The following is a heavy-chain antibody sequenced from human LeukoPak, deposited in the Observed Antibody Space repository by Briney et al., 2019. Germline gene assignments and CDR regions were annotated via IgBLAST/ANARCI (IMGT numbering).Heavy chain of an antibody. CDR3: ARDPRNVGLAP. D-gene: IGHD2-15*01. CDR1: GLSLSGYW. CDR2: NNGDGSTT. V-gene: IGHV3-74*01. J-gene: IGHJ5*02. Sequence: GGSLRLSCVASGLSLSGYWMYWVRQAPGKGLMYISRNNGDGSTTNYADVVKGRFTMSRDNVKNTLYLQMNRLRVEDTAVYYCARDPRNVGLAPWGQGTLVTVSS.